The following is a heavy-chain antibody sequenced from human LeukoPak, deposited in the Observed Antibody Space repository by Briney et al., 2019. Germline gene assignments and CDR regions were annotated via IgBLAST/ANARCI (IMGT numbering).Heavy chain of an antibody. V-gene: IGHV4-4*02. CDR1: GDSNSSSHW. Sequence: KASETLSLTCAVSGDSNSSSHWGTWIRQPPGEGLEWIGEIHHSGNTDYNPSLKSRVTISLDKSKNEFSLQMRSVTAADTAFYYCARDQSVRSWYFDSWGQGALVTVSS. CDR2: IHHSGNT. D-gene: IGHD6-13*01. CDR3: ARDQSVRSWYFDS. J-gene: IGHJ4*02.